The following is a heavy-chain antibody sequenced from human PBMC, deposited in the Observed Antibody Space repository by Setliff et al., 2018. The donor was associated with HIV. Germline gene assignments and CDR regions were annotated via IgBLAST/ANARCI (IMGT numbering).Heavy chain of an antibody. J-gene: IGHJ4*02. V-gene: IGHV1-69*13. CDR1: GGTFSSYA. CDR3: ARVSGYSYGWAIDY. CDR2: TIPIFGTP. D-gene: IGHD5-18*01. Sequence: SVKVSCKASGGTFSSYAIHWVRQAPGQGLEWMGGTIPIFGTPNYTQKFKGRLTITADESTSTAYMELSSLRSEDTAVYYCARVSGYSYGWAIDYWGQGTLVTVSS.